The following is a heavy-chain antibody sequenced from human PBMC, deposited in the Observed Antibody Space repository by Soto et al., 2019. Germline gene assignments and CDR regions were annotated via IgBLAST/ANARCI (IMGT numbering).Heavy chain of an antibody. CDR3: ARDSTDADSGSYSGDY. CDR1: GFTFSSYS. CDR2: ISSSSSTM. Sequence: VGSLRLSCAASGFTFSSYSMNWVRQAPGRGLEWVSYISSSSSTMYYADSVKGRFTISRDNAKNSLFLHMNSLRDEDTAVYYCARDSTDADSGSYSGDYWGQGTLVTVSS. V-gene: IGHV3-48*02. D-gene: IGHD1-26*01. J-gene: IGHJ4*02.